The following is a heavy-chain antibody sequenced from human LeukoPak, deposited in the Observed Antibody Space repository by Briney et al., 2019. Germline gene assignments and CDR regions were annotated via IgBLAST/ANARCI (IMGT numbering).Heavy chain of an antibody. Sequence: SETLSLTCTVSGGSISSSSYYWGWIRQPPGKGLEWIGSIYYSGTSYYNPSLKSRVTISVDMSENQFSLKLSSVTAADTAVYYCARGSGTTGEVKFDPWGQGTLVTVSS. D-gene: IGHD3-10*01. V-gene: IGHV4-39*07. J-gene: IGHJ5*02. CDR3: ARGSGTTGEVKFDP. CDR2: IYYSGTS. CDR1: GGSISSSSYY.